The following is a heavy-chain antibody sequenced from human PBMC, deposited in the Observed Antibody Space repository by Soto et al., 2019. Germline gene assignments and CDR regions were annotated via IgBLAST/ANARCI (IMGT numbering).Heavy chain of an antibody. CDR1: GFTFSTYA. CDR2: ISGSGGDT. J-gene: IGHJ1*01. Sequence: EVQLLKSGGGLVQPGESLRLFCAASGFTFSTYAMSWVRQAPGKGLEWVSVISGSGGDTYYADSVKGRFTISRDNSKNTLSLQMNSLRAEDTAVYYCAKARGSSTPALGSYWCQGTQVTVSS. D-gene: IGHD2-2*01. V-gene: IGHV3-23*01. CDR3: AKARGSSTPALGSY.